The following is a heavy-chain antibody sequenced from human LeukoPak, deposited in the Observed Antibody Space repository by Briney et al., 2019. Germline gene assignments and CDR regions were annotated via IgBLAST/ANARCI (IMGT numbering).Heavy chain of an antibody. CDR2: LHSGGTT. J-gene: IGHJ4*02. Sequence: GGSLRLSCTASGFTVSSNYMTWVRQAPGRGLESVSFLHSGGTTYYADSVKGRFTISRDNSKNSLYLQMNSLRAEDTALYYCAKDMAAYYYASGNIDYWGQGTLVTVSS. CDR3: AKDMAAYYYASGNIDY. V-gene: IGHV3-53*05. D-gene: IGHD3-10*01. CDR1: GFTVSSNY.